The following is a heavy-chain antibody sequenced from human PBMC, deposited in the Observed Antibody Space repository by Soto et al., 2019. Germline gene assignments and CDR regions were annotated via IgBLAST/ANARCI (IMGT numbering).Heavy chain of an antibody. CDR1: GGSISSGGYY. CDR2: IYYSGST. D-gene: IGHD6-19*01. CDR3: ARDIAVAGFGNWFDP. Sequence: SETLSLTCTVSGGSISSGGYYWSWIRQHPGKGLEWIGYIYYSGSTYYNPSLKSRVTISVDNSKNTLYLQMNSLRAEDTAVYYCARDIAVAGFGNWFDPWGQGTLVTVS. V-gene: IGHV4-31*03. J-gene: IGHJ5*02.